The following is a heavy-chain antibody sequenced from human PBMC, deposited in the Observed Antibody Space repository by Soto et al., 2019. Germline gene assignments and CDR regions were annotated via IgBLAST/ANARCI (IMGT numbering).Heavy chain of an antibody. CDR3: ARGTGGVDY. J-gene: IGHJ4*02. V-gene: IGHV4-59*01. CDR1: GGSINSYY. CDR2: IYYSGST. D-gene: IGHD1-26*01. Sequence: SETLSLTCTVSGGSINSYYWSWIRQPPGKGLEWIGYIYYSGSTNYNPSLMSRVTISVDTSKNQFSLKLSSVTAADTAVYYCARGTGGVDYWGQGTLVTVSS.